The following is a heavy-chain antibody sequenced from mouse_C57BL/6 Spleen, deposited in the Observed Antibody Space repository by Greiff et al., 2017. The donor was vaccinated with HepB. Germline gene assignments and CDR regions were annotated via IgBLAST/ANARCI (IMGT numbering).Heavy chain of an antibody. J-gene: IGHJ2*01. CDR3: ARGDGYIDY. V-gene: IGHV1-82*01. Sequence: VQLQQSGPELVKPGASVKISCKASGYAFSSSWMNWVKQRPGKGLEWIGRIYPGDGDTNYNGKFKGKSTLTADNSSSTASIQLSSLTSEDSAVYFCARGDGYIDYWGQGTTLTVSS. CDR2: IYPGDGDT. CDR1: GYAFSSSW. D-gene: IGHD2-3*01.